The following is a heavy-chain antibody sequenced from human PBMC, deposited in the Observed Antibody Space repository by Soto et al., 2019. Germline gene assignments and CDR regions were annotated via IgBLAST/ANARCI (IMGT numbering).Heavy chain of an antibody. Sequence: GGSLRLSCVGSGFTFSSFEMNLVRQTPGKGLEWLSYIGRSGEAIYYADSVKGRFTISRDKAKSSLCLQMNGLRDEDTGIYYCARDSRGGAARRPTFYYWGRGTMVTVSS. CDR2: IGRSGEAI. J-gene: IGHJ4*02. CDR1: GFTFSSFE. V-gene: IGHV3-48*03. D-gene: IGHD6-6*01. CDR3: ARDSRGGAARRPTFYY.